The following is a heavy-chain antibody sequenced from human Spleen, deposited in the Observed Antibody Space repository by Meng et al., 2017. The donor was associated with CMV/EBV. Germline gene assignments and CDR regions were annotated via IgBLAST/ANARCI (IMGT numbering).Heavy chain of an antibody. CDR1: GGSISSGDYY. D-gene: IGHD3-9*01. CDR2: IYYSGST. V-gene: IGHV4-30-4*08. J-gene: IGHJ4*02. CDR3: ARHFDYRNYFDY. Sequence: SCTVSGGSISSGDYYWSWIRQPPGKGLEWIGYIYYSGSTYYNPSLKSRVTISVDTSKNQFSLKLSSVTAADTAVYYCARHFDYRNYFDYWGQGTLVTVSS.